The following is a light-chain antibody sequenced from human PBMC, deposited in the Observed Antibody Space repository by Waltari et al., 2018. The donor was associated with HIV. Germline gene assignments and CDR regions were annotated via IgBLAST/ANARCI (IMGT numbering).Light chain of an antibody. CDR3: ASFTDDNTLL. V-gene: IGLV2-14*03. Sequence: SAVTQPASVSGLPGQSITISCTGADSDFPLYNFVSCYQQHPGKLPRLIVYDVDSRASGISARFSGSKSGHTASLNISGLRAEDEADYYCASFTDDNTLLFGGGTKVTVL. CDR2: DVD. J-gene: IGLJ3*02. CDR1: DSDFPLYNF.